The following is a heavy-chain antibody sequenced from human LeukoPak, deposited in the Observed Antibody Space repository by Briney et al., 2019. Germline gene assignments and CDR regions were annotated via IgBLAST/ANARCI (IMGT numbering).Heavy chain of an antibody. CDR2: IYYSGNT. CDR1: GGSISSSSYY. J-gene: IGHJ4*02. V-gene: IGHV4-39*01. Sequence: SETLSLTCTVSGGSISSSSYYWGWIRQPPGKGLEWIGSIYYSGNTYYNPSLKSRVTISADMSNNLFSLKLSSVTAADTVVYYCARIDYYDSSGEAYYFDYWGQGTLVTVSS. CDR3: ARIDYYDSSGEAYYFDY. D-gene: IGHD3-22*01.